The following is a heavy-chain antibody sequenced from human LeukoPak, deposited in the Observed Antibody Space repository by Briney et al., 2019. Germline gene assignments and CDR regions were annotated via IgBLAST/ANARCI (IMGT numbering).Heavy chain of an antibody. CDR3: ARGLELRSDY. D-gene: IGHD1-7*01. CDR2: IYYSGST. J-gene: IGHJ4*02. Sequence: SETLSLTCTVSGGSISSGGYYWSWIRQHPGKGLEWIGYIYYSGSTYYNPSLKSRVTISVDTSKNQYSLKLSSVTAADTAVYYCARGLELRSDYWGQGTLVTVSS. CDR1: GGSISSGGYY. V-gene: IGHV4-31*03.